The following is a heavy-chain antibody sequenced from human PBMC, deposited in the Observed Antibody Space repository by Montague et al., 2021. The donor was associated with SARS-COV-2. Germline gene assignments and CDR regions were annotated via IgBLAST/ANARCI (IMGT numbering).Heavy chain of an antibody. CDR1: GFTFSSYE. J-gene: IGHJ4*02. V-gene: IGHV3-48*03. CDR3: ARGNYDRSGKYPAYYFDN. Sequence: SLRLSCAASGFTFSSYEMNWVRQAPGKGLEWVSGISSGGGTMYYADSVKGRFTISRDNGKNSLYLQMNSLRAEDTAVYYCARGNYDRSGKYPAYYFDNWGQGTLVTVSS. CDR2: ISSGGGTM. D-gene: IGHD3-22*01.